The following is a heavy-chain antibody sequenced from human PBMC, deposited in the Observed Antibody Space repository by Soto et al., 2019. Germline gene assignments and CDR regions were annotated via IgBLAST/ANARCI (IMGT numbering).Heavy chain of an antibody. Sequence: SETLSLTCTVSGGSISSGGYYWSWIRQHPGKGLEWIGYIYYSGSTYYNPSLKSRVTISVDTSKNQFSLKLSSVTAADTAAYYCARSGTNENWFDPWGQGTLVTVSS. V-gene: IGHV4-31*03. D-gene: IGHD1-1*01. CDR1: GGSISSGGYY. CDR3: ARSGTNENWFDP. CDR2: IYYSGST. J-gene: IGHJ5*02.